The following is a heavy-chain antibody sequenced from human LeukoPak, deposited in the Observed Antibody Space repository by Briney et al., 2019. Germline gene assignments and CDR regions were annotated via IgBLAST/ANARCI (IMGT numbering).Heavy chain of an antibody. CDR2: ISDSGGSS. J-gene: IGHJ4*02. Sequence: GGSLRLSCAASGFRLTDYAMSWVRQAPRKGLQCVSGISDSGGSSYYTDSVKGRFTISRDNSKNTVFLEMNNLRVEDTAVYFCARHDSYIPWWGQGSLVTVSS. CDR1: GFRLTDYA. V-gene: IGHV3-23*01. CDR3: ARHDSYIPW. D-gene: IGHD5-18*01.